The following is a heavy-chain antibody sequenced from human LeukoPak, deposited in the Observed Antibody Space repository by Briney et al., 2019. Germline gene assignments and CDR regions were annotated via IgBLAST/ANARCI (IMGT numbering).Heavy chain of an antibody. V-gene: IGHV3-9*01. CDR3: AKDIVGVSSSLSGNYGMDV. D-gene: IGHD6-13*01. J-gene: IGHJ6*02. Sequence: GGSLRLSCAASGLTFDDYAMHWVRQAPGKGLEWVSGISWNSGSIGYADSVKGRFTISRDNAKNSLYLQMNSLRAEDTALYYCAKDIVGVSSSLSGNYGMDVWGQGTTVTVSS. CDR1: GLTFDDYA. CDR2: ISWNSGSI.